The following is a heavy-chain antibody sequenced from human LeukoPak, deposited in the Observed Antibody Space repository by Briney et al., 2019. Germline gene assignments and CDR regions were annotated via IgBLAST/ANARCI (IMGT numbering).Heavy chain of an antibody. CDR1: GGSISSYY. V-gene: IGHV4-59*01. J-gene: IGHJ5*02. D-gene: IGHD6-13*01. CDR2: IYYSGST. Sequence: SETLSLTCTVSGGSISSYYWSWIRQPPGKGLEWIGYIYYSGSTNYNPSLKSRVTISVDTSKNQFSLKLSSVTAADTAVYYCARSHSSSWPGVSWFDPGAREPWSPSPQ. CDR3: ARSHSSSWPGVSWFDP.